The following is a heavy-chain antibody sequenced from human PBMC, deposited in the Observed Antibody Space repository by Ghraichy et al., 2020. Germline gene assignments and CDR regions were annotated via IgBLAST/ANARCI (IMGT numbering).Heavy chain of an antibody. CDR2: IIPIFGTA. CDR1: GGTFSSYA. Sequence: SVKVSCKASGGTFSSYAISWVRQAPGQGLEWMGGIIPIFGTANYAQKFQGRVTITADESTSTAYMELSSLRSEDTAVYYCARGAWGDGTNWFDPWGQGTLVTVSS. J-gene: IGHJ5*02. D-gene: IGHD3-16*01. CDR3: ARGAWGDGTNWFDP. V-gene: IGHV1-69*13.